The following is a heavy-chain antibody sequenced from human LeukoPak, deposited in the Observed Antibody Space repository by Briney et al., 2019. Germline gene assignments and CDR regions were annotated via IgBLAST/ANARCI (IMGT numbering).Heavy chain of an antibody. CDR1: GYTFTVKF. CDR2: IIPIFGTA. V-gene: IGHV1-69*05. J-gene: IGHJ4*02. CDR3: ARGGPQDCSSTSCYRAFSY. Sequence: ASVKVSCKTSGYTFTVKFLHWLRQAPGQGLEWMGGIIPIFGTANYAQKFQGRVTITTDESTSTAYMELSSLRSEDTAVYYCARGGPQDCSSTSCYRAFSYWGQGTLVTVSS. D-gene: IGHD2-2*01.